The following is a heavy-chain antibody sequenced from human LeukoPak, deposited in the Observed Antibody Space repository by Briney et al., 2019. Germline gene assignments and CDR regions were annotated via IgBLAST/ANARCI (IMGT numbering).Heavy chain of an antibody. CDR3: ATGGSYRIDAFDI. J-gene: IGHJ3*02. CDR1: GYTLTELS. Sequence: ASVKVSCKVSGYTLTELSMHWVRQAPGKGLEWTGGFDPEDGETIYAQKFQGRVTMTEDTSTDTAYMELSSLRSEDTAVYYCATGGSYRIDAFDIWGQGTMVTVSS. V-gene: IGHV1-24*01. D-gene: IGHD1-26*01. CDR2: FDPEDGET.